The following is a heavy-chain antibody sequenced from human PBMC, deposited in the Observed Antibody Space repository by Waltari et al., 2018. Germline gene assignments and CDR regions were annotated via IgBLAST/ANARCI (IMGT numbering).Heavy chain of an antibody. CDR2: LYNSGIT. J-gene: IGHJ4*02. D-gene: IGHD1-26*01. CDR1: GTSISNNF. CDR3: ARGGLDGFDS. V-gene: IGHV4-4*07. Sequence: QVQLQESGPGLVKPSETLSLTCKVSGTSISNNFWNWVRQPAGKGLEWIGRLYNSGITNYNPSLKSRVTMSTDTSKNQFSLKLNSVIAADTAVYFCARGGLDGFDSWGQGILVTVS.